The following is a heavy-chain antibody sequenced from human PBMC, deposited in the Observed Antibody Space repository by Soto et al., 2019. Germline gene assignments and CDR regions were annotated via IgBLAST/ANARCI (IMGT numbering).Heavy chain of an antibody. Sequence: SETLSLTCAVSSGSISSSNWWSWVRQPPGKGLEWIGYIYHSGSTNYNPSLKSRVTISVDTSKNQFSLKLSSVTAADTAVYYCARGGYDWSFQDYFDYWGQGTLVTVSS. V-gene: IGHV4-4*02. CDR2: IYHSGST. CDR1: SGSISSSNW. J-gene: IGHJ4*02. D-gene: IGHD5-12*01. CDR3: ARGGYDWSFQDYFDY.